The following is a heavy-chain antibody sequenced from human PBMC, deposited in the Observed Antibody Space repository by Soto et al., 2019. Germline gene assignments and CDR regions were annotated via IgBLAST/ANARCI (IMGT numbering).Heavy chain of an antibody. V-gene: IGHV3-53*01. J-gene: IGHJ5*02. CDR2: FYNIGDT. CDR3: ARHDWLDP. CDR1: GFTVSGDS. Sequence: EVQLVESGGGLIQPGGSLRLSCAVSGFTVSGDSLIWVRQAPGKGLEWVSAFYNIGDTHYADSVKGRFTISRDTSKNTLHLELTSLRVEDTAVYFCARHDWLDPWGQGTLVIVSS.